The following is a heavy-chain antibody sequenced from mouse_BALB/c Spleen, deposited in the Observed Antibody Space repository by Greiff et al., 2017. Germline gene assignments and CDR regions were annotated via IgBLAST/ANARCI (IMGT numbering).Heavy chain of an antibody. J-gene: IGHJ3*01. V-gene: IGHV3-6*02. D-gene: IGHD2-3*01. CDR1: GYSITSGYY. CDR2: ISYDGSN. Sequence: DVKLQESGPGLVKPSQSLSLTCSVTGYSITSGYYWNWIRQFPGNKLEWMGYISYDGSNNYNPSLKNRISITRDTSKNQFFLKLNSVTTEDTATYYCARDGGYYVGFAYWGQGTLVTVSA. CDR3: ARDGGYYVGFAY.